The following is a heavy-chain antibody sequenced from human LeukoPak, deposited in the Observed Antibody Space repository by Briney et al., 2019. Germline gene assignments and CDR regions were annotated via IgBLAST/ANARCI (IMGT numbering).Heavy chain of an antibody. CDR1: HDSLSKDF. CDR2: IRYSGRT. CDR3: ARLPDVSGWPFDY. V-gene: IGHV4-59*01. D-gene: IGHD6-19*01. Sequence: PSETLSLTCTASHDSLSKDFWTWIRPPPGKGLEWIGYIRYSGRTVYNPSLKSRVTISIQTSKKQFSLKLTSVTAADTAIYYCARLPDVSGWPFDYWGQGILVTVSS. J-gene: IGHJ4*02.